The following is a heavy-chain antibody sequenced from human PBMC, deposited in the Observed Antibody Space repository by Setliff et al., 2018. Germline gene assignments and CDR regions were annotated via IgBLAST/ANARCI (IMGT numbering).Heavy chain of an antibody. D-gene: IGHD3-3*01. CDR3: ARMSGFLYMDV. J-gene: IGHJ6*03. V-gene: IGHV4-4*07. CDR1: GGSISSHY. Sequence: SETLSLTCTVSGGSISSHYWTWIRQPAGKGLEWIGRLYTSGDTNYNPSLKSRVSMSLDASKKQFSLKLTSVTAADTAVYYCARMSGFLYMDVWGKGTTVTVSS. CDR2: LYTSGDT.